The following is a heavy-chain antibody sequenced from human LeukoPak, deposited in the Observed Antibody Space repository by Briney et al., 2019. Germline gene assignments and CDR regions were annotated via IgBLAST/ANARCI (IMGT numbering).Heavy chain of an antibody. D-gene: IGHD6-6*01. CDR1: GGSISSRLYY. CDR2: INYSGTT. CDR3: ATWRERHSSSSGPGNLFDY. V-gene: IGHV4-39*01. J-gene: IGHJ4*02. Sequence: KPSETLSLTCTVSGGSISSRLYYWGWIRQPPEKGLEWIGSINYSGTTYYKPSLKSRLTISLDTSKKQFSLRLNSVTAADTAVYYCATWRERHSSSSGPGNLFDYWGQGTLVTVSS.